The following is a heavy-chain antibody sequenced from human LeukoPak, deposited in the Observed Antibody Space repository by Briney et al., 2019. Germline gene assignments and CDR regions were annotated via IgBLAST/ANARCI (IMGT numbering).Heavy chain of an antibody. D-gene: IGHD6-19*01. CDR3: GRHSGSSGWWVDY. CDR1: GGSISSSSYY. V-gene: IGHV4-39*01. CDR2: IYYSGST. J-gene: IGHJ4*02. Sequence: SETLSLTCTVSGGSISSSSYYWGWIRQPPGKGLEWIGSIYYSGSTYYNPSLKSRVTISVDTSKNQFSLKLSSVTAADTAVYYCGRHSGSSGWWVDYWGQGTLVTVSS.